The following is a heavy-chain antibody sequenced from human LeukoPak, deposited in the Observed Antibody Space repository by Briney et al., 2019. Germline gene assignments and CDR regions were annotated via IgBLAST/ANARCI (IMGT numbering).Heavy chain of an antibody. CDR1: GGSISSSSYY. V-gene: IGHV4-39*01. D-gene: IGHD6-13*01. CDR2: IYYSGST. CDR3: ARDSSSWCYFDY. Sequence: SETLSLTCTVSGGSISSSSYYWGWIRQPPWKGLEWIGSIYYSGSTYYNPSLKSRVTISVDTSKNQFSLKLSSVTAADTAVYYCARDSSSWCYFDYWGQGTLVTVSS. J-gene: IGHJ4*02.